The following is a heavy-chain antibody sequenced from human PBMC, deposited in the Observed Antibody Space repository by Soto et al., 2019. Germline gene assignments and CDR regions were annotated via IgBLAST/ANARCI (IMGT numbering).Heavy chain of an antibody. V-gene: IGHV1-18*01. D-gene: IGHD3-22*01. CDR1: GYTFNTYA. CDR2: LSGYNGNT. J-gene: IGHJ4*01. CDR3: ARTVVYDSIPYYCAVF. Sequence: GSSVKVSCNASGYTFNTYAITWVRPAPGQGLEWMVWLSGYNGNTNYAQTLQGRGTMTTDTSTSTAYLELRSLRSDDTAVYYCARTVVYDSIPYYCAVFWGQGTLLTVSS.